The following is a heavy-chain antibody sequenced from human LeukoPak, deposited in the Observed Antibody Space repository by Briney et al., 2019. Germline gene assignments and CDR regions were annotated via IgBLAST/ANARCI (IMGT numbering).Heavy chain of an antibody. CDR3: ARVVPAAIPSIDYYYYMDV. V-gene: IGHV4-39*07. D-gene: IGHD2-2*01. CDR2: IYYSGST. CDR1: GSAISTSSYS. J-gene: IGHJ6*03. Sequence: PADTLSLTGTVSGSAISTSSYSWCSIRQPPGKGLEWIGIIYYSGSTYYNPSLKRRVTISLVTSKNQSSLKLSSVTAADTAVYYCARVVPAAIPSIDYYYYMDVWGKGTTVTVSS.